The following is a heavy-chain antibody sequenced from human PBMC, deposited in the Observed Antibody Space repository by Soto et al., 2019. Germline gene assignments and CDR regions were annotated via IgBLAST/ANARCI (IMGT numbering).Heavy chain of an antibody. CDR2: IYYSGST. Sequence: SETLSLTCTVSGGSVSSGSYYWSWIRQPPGKGLEWIGYIYYSGSTNYNPSLKSRVTISVDTSKNQFSLKLSSVTAADTAVYYCARDYGQTAATVTTRAYWYFDLWGRGTLVTVSS. V-gene: IGHV4-61*01. CDR3: ARDYGQTAATVTTRAYWYFDL. CDR1: GGSVSSGSYY. J-gene: IGHJ2*01. D-gene: IGHD4-17*01.